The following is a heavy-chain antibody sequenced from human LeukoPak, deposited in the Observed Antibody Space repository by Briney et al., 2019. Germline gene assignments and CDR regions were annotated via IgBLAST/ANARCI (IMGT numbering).Heavy chain of an antibody. CDR1: GGSIRSSSNYY. J-gene: IGHJ4*02. D-gene: IGHD6-19*01. V-gene: IGHV4-39*07. CDR3: ASQSVAGTTHFDY. CDR2: IYYSGST. Sequence: SETLSLTCIVSGGSIRSSSNYYWGWIRQSPGKGQEWIGTIYYSGSTYYNPSLKSRVSISVDTSKNQFSLKLSSVTAADTAVYYCASQSVAGTTHFDYWGQGTLVTVSS.